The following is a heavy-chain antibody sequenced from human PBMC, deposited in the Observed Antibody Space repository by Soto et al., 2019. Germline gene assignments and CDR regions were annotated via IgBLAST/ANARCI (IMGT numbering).Heavy chain of an antibody. Sequence: EVQLSESGGGLVQPGLSLRLSCAASGFTFSSYAMSWVRQASGKRLEWVSSISGSSGVTYHADSVKGRFTISRDISKNTLYLQMNSLRVEDTAVYYCAKASRKARSGSYCDYWGQGTLVTVSS. CDR3: AKASRKARSGSYCDY. J-gene: IGHJ4*02. CDR1: GFTFSSYA. CDR2: ISGSSGVT. D-gene: IGHD3-10*01. V-gene: IGHV3-23*01.